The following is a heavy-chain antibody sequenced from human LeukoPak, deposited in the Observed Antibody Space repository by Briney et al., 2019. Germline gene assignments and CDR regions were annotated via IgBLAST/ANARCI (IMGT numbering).Heavy chain of an antibody. CDR1: GFSFSRYW. J-gene: IGHJ4*02. CDR3: TTLAASGWSDY. CDR2: INSDGSST. Sequence: GGSLRLSCVASGFSFSRYWMHWVRQAPGKELVWVSRINSDGSSTSNADSVKGRFTISRDNAKNTLYLQMNSLRAEDTAVYYCTTLAASGWSDYWGQGTLVTVSS. D-gene: IGHD6-19*01. V-gene: IGHV3-74*01.